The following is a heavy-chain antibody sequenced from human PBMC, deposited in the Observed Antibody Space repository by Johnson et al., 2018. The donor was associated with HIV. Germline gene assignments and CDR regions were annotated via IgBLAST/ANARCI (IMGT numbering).Heavy chain of an antibody. J-gene: IGHJ3*02. CDR1: GFTLSNAW. CDR2: IKSNTDGGTT. D-gene: IGHD1-26*01. V-gene: IGHV3-15*01. CDR3: STPWDLLGAFDI. Sequence: VQLVESGGGLVKPGGSLRLSCAASGFTLSNAWMSWVRQAPGQGLEWVVHIKSNTDGGTTDYVASVKGRFTISRDDSKNTLYLQMNSLKNEDTAVYYCSTPWDLLGAFDIWGQGTMVTVSS.